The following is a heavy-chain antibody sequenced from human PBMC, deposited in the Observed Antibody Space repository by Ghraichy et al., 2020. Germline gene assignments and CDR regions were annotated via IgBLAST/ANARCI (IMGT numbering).Heavy chain of an antibody. D-gene: IGHD4-17*01. J-gene: IGHJ4*02. Sequence: SETLSLTCTVSGGSISSYYWNWIRQPPWKGLEWIGYFHDSGSTNSNPSLKSRATILVDMSRHQLSLKLTSVTAADTAVYYCASGTTMYYLDYWGQGTLVTVSS. V-gene: IGHV4-59*01. CDR1: GGSISSYY. CDR2: FHDSGST. CDR3: ASGTTMYYLDY.